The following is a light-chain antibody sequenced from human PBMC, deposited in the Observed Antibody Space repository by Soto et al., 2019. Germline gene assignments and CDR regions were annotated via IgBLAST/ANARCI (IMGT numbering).Light chain of an antibody. CDR1: QSVTKY. J-gene: IGKJ5*01. CDR2: DAS. V-gene: IGKV3-11*01. Sequence: EIVLTQSPATLSLSPGESATLSCRASQSVTKYLVWYQQKPGQAPRLLISDASYRATGIPARFSGSGSGTDFTLTISSLEPEDFAVYYCQQYHNWPITFGQGTRLEI. CDR3: QQYHNWPIT.